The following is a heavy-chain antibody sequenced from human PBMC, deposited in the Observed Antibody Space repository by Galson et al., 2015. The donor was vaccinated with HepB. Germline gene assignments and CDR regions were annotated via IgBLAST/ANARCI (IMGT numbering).Heavy chain of an antibody. Sequence: SVKVSCKASGYSITSYAMNWVRQAPGQGLEWMGWINTNTGNPTYARGFTGRFVFSLDTSVSTAYLQISSLKAEDTAIYYCARGGYNYNDDYWFDPWGQGTLVTVSS. CDR1: GYSITSYA. CDR2: INTNTGNP. V-gene: IGHV7-4-1*02. CDR3: ARGGYNYNDDYWFDP. J-gene: IGHJ5*02. D-gene: IGHD1-1*01.